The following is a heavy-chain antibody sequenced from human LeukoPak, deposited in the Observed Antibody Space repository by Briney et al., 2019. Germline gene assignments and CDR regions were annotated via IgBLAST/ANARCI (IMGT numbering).Heavy chain of an antibody. CDR1: AGSISSYY. D-gene: IGHD5-18*01. V-gene: IGHV4-39*01. Sequence: SETLSLTCIVSAGSISSYYWSWIRQPPGKGLEWIGSIYYSGSTYYNPSLKSRVTISVDTSKNQFSLKLSSVTAADTAVYYCARLRGYSYGHGDYWGQGTLVTVSS. CDR3: ARLRGYSYGHGDY. CDR2: IYYSGST. J-gene: IGHJ4*02.